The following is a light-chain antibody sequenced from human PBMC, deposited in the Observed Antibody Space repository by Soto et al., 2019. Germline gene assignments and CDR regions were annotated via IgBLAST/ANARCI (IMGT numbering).Light chain of an antibody. CDR1: QSVSSSY. Sequence: EIVLTQSPGTLSLSPGERATLSCRASQSVSSSYLAWYQQKPGQAPRLLIYGASSRATGIPDRFGGSGSGTDFTLTISRLEPEDFAVYYWRQYGSLTWTFGQGTKVEIK. CDR2: GAS. V-gene: IGKV3-20*01. CDR3: RQYGSLTWT. J-gene: IGKJ1*01.